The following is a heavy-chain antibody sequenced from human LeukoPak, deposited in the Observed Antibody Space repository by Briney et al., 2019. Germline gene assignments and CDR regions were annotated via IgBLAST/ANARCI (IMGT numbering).Heavy chain of an antibody. Sequence: PGGSLKLSCAASGFTFSGSAMHWVRQASGKGLEWVGRIRSKANSYAAAYAASVKGRFTISRDDSKNTAYLQMNSLKTEDTAVYYCTRSGTGGDYWGQGTLVTVSS. V-gene: IGHV3-73*01. J-gene: IGHJ4*02. D-gene: IGHD7-27*01. CDR2: IRSKANSYAA. CDR3: TRSGTGGDY. CDR1: GFTFSGSA.